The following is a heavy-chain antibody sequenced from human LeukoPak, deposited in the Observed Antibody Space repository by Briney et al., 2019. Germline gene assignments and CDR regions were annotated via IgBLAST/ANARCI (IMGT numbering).Heavy chain of an antibody. Sequence: GGSLRLSCAASGFTFSNYWMTWVRQAPGKGLEWVANIKPDGSVGYYVDSVRGRFIISRDNAGNSPYLQMNSLRVEDTAVYYCTQNLVAAAGDHWGQGTLLIVS. CDR2: IKPDGSVG. D-gene: IGHD6-13*01. V-gene: IGHV3-7*01. J-gene: IGHJ4*02. CDR1: GFTFSNYW. CDR3: TQNLVAAAGDH.